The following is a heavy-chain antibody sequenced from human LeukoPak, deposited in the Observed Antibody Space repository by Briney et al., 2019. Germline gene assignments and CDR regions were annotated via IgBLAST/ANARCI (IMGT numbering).Heavy chain of an antibody. CDR1: GYTFTDYY. Sequence: ASVRVSCKASGYTFTDYYMHWVRQAPGQGLEWMGWINPNSGGTNYAQKFQGRVTMTRDTSISTVYMEMSRLRSDDTAVYYCARESVPAVAARRGLNYWGQGTLVAVSS. J-gene: IGHJ4*02. D-gene: IGHD6-6*01. CDR3: ARESVPAVAARRGLNY. V-gene: IGHV1-2*02. CDR2: INPNSGGT.